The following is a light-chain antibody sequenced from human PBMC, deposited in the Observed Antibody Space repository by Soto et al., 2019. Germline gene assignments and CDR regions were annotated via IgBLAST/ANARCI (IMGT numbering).Light chain of an antibody. CDR1: SSDVGGYKH. V-gene: IGLV2-14*01. CDR2: EVS. CDR3: ASQRRGGTRV. Sequence: QSALTQPASVSGSPGQSITISCTGTSSDVGGYKHVSWYQHHPGKSPKLMIYEVSNRPSGVSNRFSGSKSDYTASLTISGLQAEEEADYYCASQRRGGTRVFGTGTKVTVL. J-gene: IGLJ1*01.